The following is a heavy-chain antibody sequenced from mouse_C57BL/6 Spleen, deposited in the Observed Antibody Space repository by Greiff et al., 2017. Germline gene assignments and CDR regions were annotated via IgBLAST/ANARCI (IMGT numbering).Heavy chain of an antibody. D-gene: IGHD1-1*01. V-gene: IGHV1-55*01. CDR2: IYPGSGST. Sequence: VQLQQPGAELVKPGASVKMSCKASGYTFTSYWITWVKQRPGQGLEWIGAIYPGSGSTNYNEKFKSKATLTIDTSSSTAYMQVSSLTAEGAAVYYCAITTVDGYWGQGTTLTVSS. CDR3: AITTVDGY. J-gene: IGHJ2*01. CDR1: GYTFTSYW.